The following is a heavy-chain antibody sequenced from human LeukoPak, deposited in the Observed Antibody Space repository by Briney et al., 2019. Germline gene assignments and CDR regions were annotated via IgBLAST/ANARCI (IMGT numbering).Heavy chain of an antibody. V-gene: IGHV1-69*04. D-gene: IGHD1-7*01. Sequence: RASVKVSCKASGGTFSSYAISWVRQAPGQGLEWVGRIIPILGIANYAQKFQGRVTMTEDTSTDTAYMELSSLRSEDTAVYYCATVGTGTTPDYWGQGTLVTVSS. J-gene: IGHJ4*02. CDR1: GGTFSSYA. CDR3: ATVGTGTTPDY. CDR2: IIPILGIA.